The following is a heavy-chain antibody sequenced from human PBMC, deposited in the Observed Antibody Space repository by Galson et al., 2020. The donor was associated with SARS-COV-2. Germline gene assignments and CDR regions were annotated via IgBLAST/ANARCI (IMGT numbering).Heavy chain of an antibody. CDR1: GTSISSGSYS. J-gene: IGHJ3*02. CDR2: IPHRGGT. D-gene: IGHD4-17*01. Sequence: SETLSLTCAVSGTSISSGSYSWNWIRQPPGKGLEWIGYIPHRGGTYYNPSLKSRVTISGDRPKNQFSLRLSSVTAADTAVYYCARLHYGEYAPEAFDIWGPGTRVTVAS. CDR3: ARLHYGEYAPEAFDI. V-gene: IGHV4-30-2*01.